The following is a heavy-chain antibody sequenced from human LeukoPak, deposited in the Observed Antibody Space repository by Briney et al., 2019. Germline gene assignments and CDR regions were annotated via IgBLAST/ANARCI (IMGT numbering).Heavy chain of an antibody. CDR3: ARGGFLDY. V-gene: IGHV3-7*03. D-gene: IGHD2/OR15-2a*01. J-gene: IGHJ4*02. CDR2: IEHNGNDE. Sequence: GSLRLSCAVSGFAFSGFRMTWVRQAPGQGLEWVADIEHNGNDEYYVDSVKGRFTISRDNAKNSLYLQMNSLRAEDTAVYYCARGGFLDYWGQGTLVTVSS. CDR1: GFAFSGFR.